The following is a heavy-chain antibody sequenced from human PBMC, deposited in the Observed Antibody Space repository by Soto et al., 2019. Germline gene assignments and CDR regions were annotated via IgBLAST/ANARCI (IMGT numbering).Heavy chain of an antibody. Sequence: QVQLQESGPGLVKPSETLSLTCTVSGGSISSYYRSWIRQPPGKGLEWIGYIYYSGSTNYNPSLKRRVTISVDTSKNQFSLKLSSVTAADTAVYYCAREGYDFWSGFYPAPGNWFDPWGQGTLVTVSS. J-gene: IGHJ5*02. D-gene: IGHD3-3*01. CDR2: IYYSGST. CDR1: GGSISSYY. CDR3: AREGYDFWSGFYPAPGNWFDP. V-gene: IGHV4-59*01.